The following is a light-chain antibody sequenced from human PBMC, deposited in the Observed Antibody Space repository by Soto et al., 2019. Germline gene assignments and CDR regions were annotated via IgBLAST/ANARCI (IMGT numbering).Light chain of an antibody. V-gene: IGKV3-11*01. CDR1: QSVSSY. J-gene: IGKJ4*01. Sequence: EIVLTQSPDILSLSPGEGATLSCRASQSVSSYLAWYQQKPGQAPRLLMYDASNRATGIPARFSGSGSGTDFTLTISSLEPEDFAVYYCQQRSRWPLTFGGGTKVEIK. CDR3: QQRSRWPLT. CDR2: DAS.